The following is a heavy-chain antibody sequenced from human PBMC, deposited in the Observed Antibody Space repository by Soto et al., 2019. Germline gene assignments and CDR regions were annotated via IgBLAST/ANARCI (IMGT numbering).Heavy chain of an antibody. D-gene: IGHD2-21*01. CDR2: ISGRGGST. Sequence: EVQLLESGGGLVQPGGSLRLSCAASGFTFSSYAMSWVRQAPGKGLEWVSAISGRGGSTYYADSVKGRFTISRDNSKNPLYLQMNSLRAEDTAVYYCATLSRRVIAIPYLGPTYFDYWGQGTLVTVSS. CDR1: GFTFSSYA. V-gene: IGHV3-23*01. J-gene: IGHJ4*02. CDR3: ATLSRRVIAIPYLGPTYFDY.